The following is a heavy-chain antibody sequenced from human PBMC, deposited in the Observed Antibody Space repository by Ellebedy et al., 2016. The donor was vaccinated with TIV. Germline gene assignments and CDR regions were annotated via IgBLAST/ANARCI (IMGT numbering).Heavy chain of an antibody. CDR3: ARGALPYYFDY. CDR2: ISSSGSTI. Sequence: GESLKISCVASGLIFSDYNINWVRQAPGKGLEWVSYISSSGSTIYYADSVKGRFTISRDNAKNSLYLQMNSLRAEDTAVYYCARGALPYYFDYWGQGTLVTVSS. CDR1: GLIFSDYN. V-gene: IGHV3-48*04. J-gene: IGHJ4*02.